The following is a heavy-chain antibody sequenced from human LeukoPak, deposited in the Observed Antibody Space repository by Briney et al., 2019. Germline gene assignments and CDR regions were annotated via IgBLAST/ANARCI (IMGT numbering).Heavy chain of an antibody. D-gene: IGHD3-16*01. J-gene: IGHJ4*02. Sequence: KTGGSLRLSCAASGFTLSSHSMNWVRQAPGKGLEWVSSISSSSSYIYYADSVKGRSTISRDNAKNSLYLQMNSLRAEDTAVYYCARAAENYGGRFDSWGQGTLVTVSS. CDR2: ISSSSSYI. CDR1: GFTLSSHS. CDR3: ARAAENYGGRFDS. V-gene: IGHV3-21*01.